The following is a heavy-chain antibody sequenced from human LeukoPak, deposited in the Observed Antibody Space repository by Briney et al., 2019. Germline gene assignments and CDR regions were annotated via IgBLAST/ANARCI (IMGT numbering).Heavy chain of an antibody. D-gene: IGHD3-10*01. J-gene: IGHJ3*02. Sequence: ASVKVSCKASGYTFTSYDINWVRQATGQGLEWMGWMNPNSGNTGYAQKFQGRVTMTRNTSISTAYMELSSLRSEDTAVYYCARGLTYYYGSGSYYNTSVGFDIWGQGTMVTVSS. V-gene: IGHV1-8*01. CDR3: ARGLTYYYGSGSYYNTSVGFDI. CDR2: MNPNSGNT. CDR1: GYTFTSYD.